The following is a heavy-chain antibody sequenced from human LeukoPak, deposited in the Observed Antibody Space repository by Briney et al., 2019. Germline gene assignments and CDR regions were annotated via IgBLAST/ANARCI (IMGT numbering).Heavy chain of an antibody. CDR2: INPDNGDT. V-gene: IGHV1-2*02. J-gene: IGHJ4*02. CDR1: GYTFPDYY. Sequence: GASVKVSYKASGYTFPDYYIHWVRQAPGQGLEWMGWINPDNGDTHYAQRFQGRVAMTADTSIKIAYLNLTGLRFDDTATYYCARGAKAHWGQGTLVTVSS. CDR3: ARGAKAH.